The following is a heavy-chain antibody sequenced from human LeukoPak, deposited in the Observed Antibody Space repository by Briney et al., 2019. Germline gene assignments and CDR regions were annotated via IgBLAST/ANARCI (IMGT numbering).Heavy chain of an antibody. D-gene: IGHD3-22*01. CDR3: VRLRRNSDTSGFYYYYDF. CDR1: GYTFCIYS. J-gene: IGHJ4*02. V-gene: IGHV3-21*01. CDR2: ISVRSNYI. Sequence: GGSLRLSCAASGYTFCIYSINWVRQAPGKGLEWVSSISVRSNYIYYADSVRGRFRISRDDARDSLYLQMNSLRAEDTAVYYCVRLRRNSDTSGFYYYYDFWGQGTLVTVSS.